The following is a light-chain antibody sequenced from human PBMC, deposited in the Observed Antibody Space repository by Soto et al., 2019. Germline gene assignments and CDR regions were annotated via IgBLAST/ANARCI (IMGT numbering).Light chain of an antibody. CDR2: DAS. Sequence: DIQITQSPSTLSASVGDRVTITCRSSQSISSWLAWYQQKPGKAPKLLIYDASSLESGVPSRFSGSGSGTEFTLTISSLQPDDFATYYCQQYNSYSGAFGQVTKVDIK. CDR3: QQYNSYSGA. CDR1: QSISSW. J-gene: IGKJ1*01. V-gene: IGKV1-5*01.